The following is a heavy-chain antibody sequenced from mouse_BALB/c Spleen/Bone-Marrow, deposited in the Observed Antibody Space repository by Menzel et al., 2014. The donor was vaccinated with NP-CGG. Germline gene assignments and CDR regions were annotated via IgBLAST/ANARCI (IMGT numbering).Heavy chain of an antibody. J-gene: IGHJ4*01. V-gene: IGHV1-54*01. D-gene: IGHD4-1*01. Sequence: QVQLQQSGAELVRPGTSVKVSCKASGYAFNNYLIEWVKRRPGQGLEWIGVINPGSGGTKYNEKFKGKATLTADKSSSTAYMQLSSLTSDDSAVYFCARCLTGTSAMDYWGQGTSVTVSS. CDR1: GYAFNNYL. CDR3: ARCLTGTSAMDY. CDR2: INPGSGGT.